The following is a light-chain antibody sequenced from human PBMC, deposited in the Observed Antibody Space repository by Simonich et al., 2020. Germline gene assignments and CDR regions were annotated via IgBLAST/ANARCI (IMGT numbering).Light chain of an antibody. CDR2: WES. J-gene: IGKJ4*01. CDR3: QQYYSTPPLT. V-gene: IGKV4-1*01. Sequence: DIVMTQSPDSLAVSLGARATINCKSSQSVLYSSNNKNYLAWYQQKPGQPPKLLIYWESNRESGVPDRFSGSGSGTDFTLTISSLQAEDVAVYYCQQYYSTPPLTFGGGTKVEIK. CDR1: QSVLYSSNNKNY.